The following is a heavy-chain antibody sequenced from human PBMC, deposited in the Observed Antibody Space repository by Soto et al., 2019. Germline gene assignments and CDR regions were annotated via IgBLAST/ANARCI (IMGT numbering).Heavy chain of an antibody. V-gene: IGHV1-2*02. CDR1: GYTFTGHY. J-gene: IGHJ6*02. Sequence: ASVKVSCKAAGYTFTGHYIHWVRQAPGRGLEWMGRINPNSGGANYAQKFQGRVTLTRDTSISTASMEVSRLRSDDTAVYFCAREPENYTYYGMDVWAQGTTVTVSS. CDR2: INPNSGGA. CDR3: AREPENYTYYGMDV.